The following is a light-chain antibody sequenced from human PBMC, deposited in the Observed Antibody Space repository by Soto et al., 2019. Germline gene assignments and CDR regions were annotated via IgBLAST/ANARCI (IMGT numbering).Light chain of an antibody. J-gene: IGKJ1*01. CDR2: DAS. Sequence: IVLTQSPATLSLSPGERATLSCRASQSVSSYLAWYQQRPGQAPRLXIYDASTRETGIPARFSGSGSGTEFTLTITSLEPEDFAVYYCQQRSNWPPTFGQGTKVDIK. CDR3: QQRSNWPPT. CDR1: QSVSSY. V-gene: IGKV3-11*01.